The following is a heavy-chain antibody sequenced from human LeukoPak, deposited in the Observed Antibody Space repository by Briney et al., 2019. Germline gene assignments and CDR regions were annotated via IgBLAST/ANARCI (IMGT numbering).Heavy chain of an antibody. D-gene: IGHD1-26*01. CDR1: GYSISSGYY. J-gene: IGHJ3*02. Sequence: SETLSLTCTVSGYSISSGYYWGWVRQPPGKGLEWIGSIYHSGTTYYNPSLKSRVTISVDTSKNHFSLKLSSVTAADTAVYFCARAPLSGTYYTDAFDIWGQGTMVTVSS. V-gene: IGHV4-38-2*02. CDR2: IYHSGTT. CDR3: ARAPLSGTYYTDAFDI.